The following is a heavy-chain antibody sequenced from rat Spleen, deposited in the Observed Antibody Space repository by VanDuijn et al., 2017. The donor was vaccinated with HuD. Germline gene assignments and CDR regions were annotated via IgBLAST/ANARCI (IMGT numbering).Heavy chain of an antibody. Sequence: VQLKESGPGLVQPSQTLSLTCTVAGFSLTSYNVHWVRQPPGKGLEWMGVIWNTGGTRYNSALKSRLTINKDTSKSQVFLKMNSLQTEDTATYFCAKDWSYNSGFDYWGQGVMVTVSS. CDR3: AKDWSYNSGFDY. J-gene: IGHJ2*01. CDR2: IWNTGGT. D-gene: IGHD4-3*01. CDR1: GFSLTSYN. V-gene: IGHV2-41*01.